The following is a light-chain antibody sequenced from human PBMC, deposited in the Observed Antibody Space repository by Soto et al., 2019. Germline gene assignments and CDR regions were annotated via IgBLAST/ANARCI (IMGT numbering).Light chain of an antibody. CDR2: DAS. CDR3: QQRSNWPPVVT. V-gene: IGKV3-11*01. CDR1: QSVSSY. J-gene: IGKJ4*01. Sequence: EIVLTQSPATLSLSPGERATLSCRASQSVSSYLAWYQQKPGQAPRLLIYDASNRATGIPARFSGSRSGTDFTLTISSLAPENFAVYYCQQRSNWPPVVTFGGGTKVEIK.